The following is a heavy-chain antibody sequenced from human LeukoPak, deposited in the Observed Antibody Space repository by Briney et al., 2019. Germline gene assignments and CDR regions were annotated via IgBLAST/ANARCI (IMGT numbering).Heavy chain of an antibody. Sequence: PGRSLRLSCAASGFTFDDYAMHWVRQAPGKGLEWVSGINWSSGNMGYADSVRGRFTISRDNAKNSLYLQMNSLRPEDTALYYCAKASRLYSGSLDDAFDIWGQGTMVTVSS. J-gene: IGHJ3*02. CDR1: GFTFDDYA. D-gene: IGHD1-26*01. CDR2: INWSSGNM. CDR3: AKASRLYSGSLDDAFDI. V-gene: IGHV3-9*01.